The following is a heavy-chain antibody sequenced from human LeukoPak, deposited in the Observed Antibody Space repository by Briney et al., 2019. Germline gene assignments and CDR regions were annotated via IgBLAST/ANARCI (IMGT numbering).Heavy chain of an antibody. J-gene: IGHJ4*02. D-gene: IGHD5-12*01. CDR2: IGSSGSYI. Sequence: PGGSLRLSCEVSGFTFSSYHMNWVRQAPGKGLEWVSSIGSSGSYIYYADSLTGRFTISRDNAKNSLYLQMNSLRAEDTAVYYCARGITSGPRRYDVRNFDYWGQGTPVTVSS. CDR3: ARGITSGPRRYDVRNFDY. V-gene: IGHV3-21*01. CDR1: GFTFSSYH.